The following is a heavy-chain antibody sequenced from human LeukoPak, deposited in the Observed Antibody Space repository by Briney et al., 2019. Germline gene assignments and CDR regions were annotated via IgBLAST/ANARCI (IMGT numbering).Heavy chain of an antibody. V-gene: IGHV3-48*04. J-gene: IGHJ4*02. CDR2: ISSSSSNI. CDR1: GLTFSSYS. Sequence: GGSLRLSCAASGLTFSSYSMNWVRQAPGKGLEWVSYISSSSSNIYYADSVKGLFTISRDNAKNSLYLQMNSLRAEDTAVYYCARSSGWYGRSYFDYWGQGTLVSVPS. CDR3: ARSSGWYGRSYFDY. D-gene: IGHD6-19*01.